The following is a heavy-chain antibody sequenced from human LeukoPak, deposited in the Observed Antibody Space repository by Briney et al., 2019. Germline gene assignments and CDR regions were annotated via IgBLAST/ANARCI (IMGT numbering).Heavy chain of an antibody. CDR1: GFTFSGYP. CDR2: ISYDGSNK. J-gene: IGHJ4*02. CDR3: ARARSRGGAGWTYFDY. D-gene: IGHD3-16*01. V-gene: IGHV3-30-3*01. Sequence: GGSLRLSCAASGFTFSGYPIHWVRQAPGKGLEWVAVISYDGSNKYYADSVKGRFTISRDNSKNTLYLQMNSLRAEDTAVYYCARARSRGGAGWTYFDYWGQGTLVTVSS.